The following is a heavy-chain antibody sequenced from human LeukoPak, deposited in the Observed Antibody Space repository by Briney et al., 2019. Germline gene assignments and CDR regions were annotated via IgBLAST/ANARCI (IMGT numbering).Heavy chain of an antibody. J-gene: IGHJ5*02. Sequence: ASVKVSCKASGYTFTGYYMRWVRQAPGQGLEWMGWINPNSGGTNYAQKFQGRVTMTRDTSISTAYMELSRLRFDDTAVYYCARGGHSSGWYPHYWFDPWGQGTLVTVSS. CDR2: INPNSGGT. V-gene: IGHV1-2*02. CDR3: ARGGHSSGWYPHYWFDP. D-gene: IGHD6-19*01. CDR1: GYTFTGYY.